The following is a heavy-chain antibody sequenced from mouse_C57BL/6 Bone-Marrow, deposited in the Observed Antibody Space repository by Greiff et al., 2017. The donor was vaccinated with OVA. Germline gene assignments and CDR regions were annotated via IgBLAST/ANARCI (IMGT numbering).Heavy chain of an antibody. CDR3: ARRIYDDYYGDWYFDV. CDR1: GYTFTTYP. CDR2: FHPYNDDT. Sequence: VQLQQSGAELVKPGASVKMSCKASGYTFTTYPIEWMKQNHGKSLEWIGNFHPYNDDTKYNEKFKGKATLTVEKSSSTVYLELSRLTSDDSAVYYCARRIYDDYYGDWYFDVWGTGTTVTVSS. D-gene: IGHD2-3*01. J-gene: IGHJ1*03. V-gene: IGHV1-47*01.